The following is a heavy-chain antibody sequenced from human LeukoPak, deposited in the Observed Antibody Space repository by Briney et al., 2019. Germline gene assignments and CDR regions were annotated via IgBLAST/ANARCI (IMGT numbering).Heavy chain of an antibody. D-gene: IGHD3-22*01. CDR3: ARMYYYDSSGYFGMDV. V-gene: IGHV3-21*01. Sequence: GGSLRLSCAASGFTFRSYSMNWVRQAPGKGLEWVSSISSSSSYIHYADSVKGRFTISRDNAKNTSYLQMNSLRAEDTAVYYCARMYYYDSSGYFGMDVWGKGTTVTVSS. CDR2: ISSSSSYI. CDR1: GFTFRSYS. J-gene: IGHJ6*04.